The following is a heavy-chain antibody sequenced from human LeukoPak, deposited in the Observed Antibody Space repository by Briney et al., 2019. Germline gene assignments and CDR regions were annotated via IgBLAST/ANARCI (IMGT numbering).Heavy chain of an antibody. CDR3: ARLRGWGYYYYYMDV. V-gene: IGHV4-39*01. CDR1: GGSISSSSYY. CDR2: IYYSGST. D-gene: IGHD7-27*01. J-gene: IGHJ6*03. Sequence: SETLSLTCTVSGGSISSSSYYWGCIRQPPGKGLEWNGRIYYSGSTYYNPSLKSRVTISVDTSKNQSSLKLSSVTAADTAVYYCARLRGWGYYYYYMDVWGKGTTVTVSS.